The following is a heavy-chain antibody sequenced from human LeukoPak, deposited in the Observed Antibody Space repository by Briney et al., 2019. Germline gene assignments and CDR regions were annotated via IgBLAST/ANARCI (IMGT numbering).Heavy chain of an antibody. V-gene: IGHV1-69*06. D-gene: IGHD2-2*01. CDR2: IIPIFGTA. J-gene: IGHJ4*02. CDR1: GGTFSSYA. Sequence: SVKVSCKASGGTFSSYAISWVRQAPGQGLEWMGGIIPIFGTANYAQKFQGRVTTTADKSTSTAYMELSSLRSEDTAVYYCARAKLGYCSSTSCYQGADFDYWGQGTLVTVSS. CDR3: ARAKLGYCSSTSCYQGADFDY.